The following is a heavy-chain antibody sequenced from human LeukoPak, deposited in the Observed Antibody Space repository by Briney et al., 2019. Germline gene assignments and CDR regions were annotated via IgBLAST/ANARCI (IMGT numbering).Heavy chain of an antibody. CDR1: GFTFSVYS. CDR3: ARGVRYYYDSSGDY. J-gene: IGHJ4*02. Sequence: GGSLRLSCVASGFTFSVYSMNWVRQAPGKGLEWVSYISSGSATIYYADSVRGRFTISRDNAKNSLYLQMNSLRVEDTAVYYCARGVRYYYDSSGDYWGQGTLVTVSS. V-gene: IGHV3-48*04. CDR2: ISSGSATI. D-gene: IGHD3-22*01.